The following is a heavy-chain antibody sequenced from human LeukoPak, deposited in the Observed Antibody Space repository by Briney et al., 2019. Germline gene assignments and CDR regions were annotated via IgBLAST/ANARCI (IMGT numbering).Heavy chain of an antibody. CDR1: GFTFSSSA. J-gene: IGHJ4*02. CDR3: AKDFPASDWRGFDS. D-gene: IGHD3-9*01. CDR2: VSGGAVGGDT. V-gene: IGHV3-23*01. Sequence: GVSLRLSCAASGFTFSSSAMTWVRQAPGKGLEWVSAVSGGAVGGDTFYADSVKGRFTISKDNSKNTLFLQMNSLRVEDTALYYCAKDFPASDWRGFDSWGQGTLVTVSS.